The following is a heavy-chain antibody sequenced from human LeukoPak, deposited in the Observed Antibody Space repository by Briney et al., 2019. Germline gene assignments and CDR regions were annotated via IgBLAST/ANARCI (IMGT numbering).Heavy chain of an antibody. Sequence: GGSLRLSCAASGFTVSSNYMSWVRQAPGKGLEWVSVIYSGGSTYYADSVKGRFTISRDNSKNTPYLQMNSLRAEDTAVYYCAREQGDGHFDYWGQGTLVAVSS. V-gene: IGHV3-53*01. CDR2: IYSGGST. CDR1: GFTVSSNY. CDR3: AREQGDGHFDY. J-gene: IGHJ4*02. D-gene: IGHD3-16*01.